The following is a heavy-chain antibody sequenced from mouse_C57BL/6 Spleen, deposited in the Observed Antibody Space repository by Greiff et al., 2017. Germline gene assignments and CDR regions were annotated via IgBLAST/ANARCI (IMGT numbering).Heavy chain of an antibody. CDR1: GYSFTSYY. CDR2: IYPGSGNT. Sequence: VKLQESGPELVKPGASVKISCKASGYSFTSYYIHWVKQRPGQGLEWIGWIYPGSGNTKYNEKFKGKATLTADTSSSTAYMQLSSLTSEDSAVYYCARSEDYGEGGFAYWGQGTLVTVSA. D-gene: IGHD1-1*01. CDR3: ARSEDYGEGGFAY. V-gene: IGHV1-66*01. J-gene: IGHJ3*01.